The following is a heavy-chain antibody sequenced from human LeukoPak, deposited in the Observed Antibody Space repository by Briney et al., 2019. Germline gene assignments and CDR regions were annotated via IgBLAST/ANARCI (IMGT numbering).Heavy chain of an antibody. J-gene: IGHJ4*02. D-gene: IGHD5-12*01. V-gene: IGHV3-30*18. CDR1: GFTFSSNG. CDR2: ITYNGSSK. CDR3: AKDLGLMCIYCPRGGKTTNY. Sequence: PGGSLRLSCAASGFTFSSNGMRWVRQAPGKGLEWVAAITYNGSSKHYADSVKGRFTISRDNSKNTLYLQMNSLRAEDTAVYYCAKDLGLMCIYCPRGGKTTNYWGQGTLVTVSS.